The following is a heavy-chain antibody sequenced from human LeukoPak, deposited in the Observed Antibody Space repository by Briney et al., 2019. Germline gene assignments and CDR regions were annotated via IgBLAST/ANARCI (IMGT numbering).Heavy chain of an antibody. J-gene: IGHJ4*02. V-gene: IGHV3-30*04. Sequence: GGSLRLSCAASGFTLSNYHMHWVRQAPGRGLEWVALIPHDGGGKQYAASVQDRVTISRDNSENTVYLQMNSLRHDDAAVYFCAREGYTSGRAAAFDFWGRGTLVTVSS. CDR1: GFTLSNYH. CDR3: AREGYTSGRAAAFDF. D-gene: IGHD6-19*01. CDR2: IPHDGGGK.